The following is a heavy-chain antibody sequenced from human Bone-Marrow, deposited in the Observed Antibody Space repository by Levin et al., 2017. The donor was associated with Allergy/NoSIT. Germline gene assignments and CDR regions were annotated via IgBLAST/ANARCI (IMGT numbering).Heavy chain of an antibody. Sequence: PGGSLRLSCATSGFNFRDSAMSWVRQVPGKGLEWVSTIGTKDATTYYADSVKGRFTISRDNSKATLHLQMNSLTAADTALYYCARHIVIIAAAIRKGAFDVWGQGTMVAVSS. CDR3: ARHIVIIAAAIRKGAFDV. CDR1: GFNFRDSA. D-gene: IGHD2/OR15-2a*01. CDR2: IGTKDATT. V-gene: IGHV3-23*01. J-gene: IGHJ3*01.